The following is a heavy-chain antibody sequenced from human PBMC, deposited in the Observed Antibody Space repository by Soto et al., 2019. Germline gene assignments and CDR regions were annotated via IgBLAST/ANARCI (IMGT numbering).Heavy chain of an antibody. CDR3: ATSYDTGVDP. D-gene: IGHD3-9*01. CDR2: IKVDSGYT. J-gene: IGHJ5*02. CDR1: GYPFIKYG. Sequence: QLQLVQSAAEVKKPGASVRVSCKAYGYPFIKYGISWIRQAHEQGREWLGWIKVDSGYTNYAQKFQGRVTMTADTCWDTAFMERRSLRVDDTAVYFCATSYDTGVDPWGQGTLVSVSS. V-gene: IGHV1-18*04.